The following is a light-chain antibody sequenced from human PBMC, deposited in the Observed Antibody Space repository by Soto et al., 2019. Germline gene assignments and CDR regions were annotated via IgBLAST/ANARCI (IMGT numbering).Light chain of an antibody. CDR2: GAT. V-gene: IGKV1-27*01. Sequence: IQVTQSPSSLSASVGDRVTITCRASQDIRNYLAWYQQKPGIVPNLLIYGATTLQSGVPSRFSGSRSGTDFTLTISSLQPEDVATYYCQKYNNAMRTFGQGTKVEIK. J-gene: IGKJ1*01. CDR3: QKYNNAMRT. CDR1: QDIRNY.